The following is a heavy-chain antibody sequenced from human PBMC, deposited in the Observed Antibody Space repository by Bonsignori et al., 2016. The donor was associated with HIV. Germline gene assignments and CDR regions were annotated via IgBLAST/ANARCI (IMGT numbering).Heavy chain of an antibody. J-gene: IGHJ3*02. CDR3: ARDCGSSSWSCAFDI. D-gene: IGHD6-13*01. V-gene: IGHV3-21*01. Sequence: VRQMPGKGLEWVSSISSSSSYIYYADSVKGRFTISRDNAKNSLYLQMNSLRAEDTAVYYCARDCGSSSWSCAFDIWGQGTMVTVSS. CDR2: ISSSSSYI.